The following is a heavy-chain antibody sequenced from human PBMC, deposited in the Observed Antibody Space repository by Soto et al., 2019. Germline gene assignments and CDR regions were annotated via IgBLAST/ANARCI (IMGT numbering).Heavy chain of an antibody. V-gene: IGHV4-31*01. J-gene: IGHJ4*02. CDR1: GGSITTGGYY. Sequence: QVQLQESGPGLVKPSQTLSLTCTVSGGSITTGGYYWSWIRQHPGKGLEWIGYIYYSGSTSYNPSLKSLITMPADTSQNQFSLKLNSVTAADTAVYYCARDDTRAGYDYWGQGTLVTVSS. CDR2: IYYSGST. D-gene: IGHD5-18*01. CDR3: ARDDTRAGYDY.